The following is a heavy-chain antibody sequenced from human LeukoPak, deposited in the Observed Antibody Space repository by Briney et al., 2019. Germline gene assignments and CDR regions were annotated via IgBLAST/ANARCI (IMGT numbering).Heavy chain of an antibody. CDR1: GGSINTYY. J-gene: IGHJ4*02. CDR2: IYYSGST. Sequence: PSETLSLTCTVSGGSINTYYWSWIRQPPGKGLEWIGYIYYSGSTNYNPSLKSRVTISVDTSKNQFSLRLSSVTPADTAVYYCARGRDGYTFGYWGQGTLVTFSS. V-gene: IGHV4-59*01. CDR3: ARGRDGYTFGY. D-gene: IGHD5-24*01.